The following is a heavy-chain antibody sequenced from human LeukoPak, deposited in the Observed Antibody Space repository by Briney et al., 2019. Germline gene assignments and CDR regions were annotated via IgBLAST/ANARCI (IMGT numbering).Heavy chain of an antibody. CDR3: ARWYCSSGTCYYLDY. CDR2: IYYSGNT. D-gene: IGHD2-2*01. Sequence: PSETLSLTCTVSGGSINSYYWSWTRQPPGRGLECIGHIYYSGNTDYNPSLKSRVTISVDTSKNQFSLNLNSLTAADTAVYYCARWYCSSGTCYYLDYWGHGTLVTVSS. V-gene: IGHV4-59*01. J-gene: IGHJ4*01. CDR1: GGSINSYY.